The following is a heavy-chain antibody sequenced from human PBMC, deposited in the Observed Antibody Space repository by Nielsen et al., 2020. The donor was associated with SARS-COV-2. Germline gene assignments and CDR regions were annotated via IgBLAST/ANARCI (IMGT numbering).Heavy chain of an antibody. CDR2: INHSGST. Sequence: SETLSLTCAVYGGSFSGYYWSWIRQPPGKGLEWIGEINHSGSTNYNPSLKSRVTISVDTSKNQFSLKLSSVTAADTAVYYCAREPLYSSGWYSHFDPWGQGTLDTVSS. D-gene: IGHD6-19*01. CDR1: GGSFSGYY. V-gene: IGHV4-34*01. J-gene: IGHJ5*02. CDR3: AREPLYSSGWYSHFDP.